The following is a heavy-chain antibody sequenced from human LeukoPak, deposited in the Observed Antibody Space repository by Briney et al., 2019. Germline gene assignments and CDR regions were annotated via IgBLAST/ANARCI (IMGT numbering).Heavy chain of an antibody. CDR3: ARGRDGYNLRVSGAFDI. Sequence: SETLSLTCTVSGGSISSGGYYWSWIRQHPRKGLEWIGYIYYSGSTYYNPSLKSRVTISVDTSKNQFSLKLSSVTAADTAVYYCARGRDGYNLRVSGAFDIWGQGTMVTVSS. CDR2: IYYSGST. V-gene: IGHV4-31*03. J-gene: IGHJ3*02. D-gene: IGHD5-24*01. CDR1: GGSISSGGYY.